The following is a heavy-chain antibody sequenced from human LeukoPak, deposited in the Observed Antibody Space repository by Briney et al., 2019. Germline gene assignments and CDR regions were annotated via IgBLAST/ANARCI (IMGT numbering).Heavy chain of an antibody. CDR2: ISGYNDNT. V-gene: IGHV1-18*01. D-gene: IGHD4-17*01. J-gene: IGHJ5*02. CDR3: ARILRSYGTVTTKSGIWFDP. Sequence: EASVKVSCKASGYTFTIYGISWVRQAPGQGLEWMGWISGYNDNTKYAQNLQGRLTMTTDTSTSTAYMELRSLTSDDTAIYYCARILRSYGTVTTKSGIWFDPWGQGTLVTVSS. CDR1: GYTFTIYG.